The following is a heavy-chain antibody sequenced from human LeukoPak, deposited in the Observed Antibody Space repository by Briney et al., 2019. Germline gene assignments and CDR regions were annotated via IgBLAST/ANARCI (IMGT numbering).Heavy chain of an antibody. CDR3: ARRMYCYDSSGYGGDWLDP. CDR2: IYYSWGT. V-gene: IGHV4-59*08. D-gene: IGHD3-22*01. CDR1: GGSISSYY. Sequence: SETLSLTCTVSGGSISSYYWSWIRQPPGKGLERIGNIYYSWGTNYSPSFKSRVTISVDTSNNQFYLKLSSVTAADTAVYYCARRMYCYDSSGYGGDWLDPWGQGTLVTVSS. J-gene: IGHJ5*02.